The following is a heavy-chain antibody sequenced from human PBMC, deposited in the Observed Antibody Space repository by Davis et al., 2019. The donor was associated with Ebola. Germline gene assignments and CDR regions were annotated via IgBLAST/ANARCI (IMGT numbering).Heavy chain of an antibody. CDR2: INSDGSST. CDR3: AREGERAYYYGSGEASYYYYYGMDV. Sequence: PSETLSLTCAASGFTFSSYWMHWVRQAPGKGLVWVSRINSDGSSTSYADSVKGRFTISRDNAKNTLYLQMNSLRAEDTAVYYRAREGERAYYYGSGEASYYYYYGMDVWGQGTTVTVSS. V-gene: IGHV3-74*01. J-gene: IGHJ6*02. D-gene: IGHD3-10*01. CDR1: GFTFSSYW.